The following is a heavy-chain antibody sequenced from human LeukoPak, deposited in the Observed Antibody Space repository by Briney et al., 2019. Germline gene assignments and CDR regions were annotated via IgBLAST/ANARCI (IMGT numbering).Heavy chain of an antibody. V-gene: IGHV3-21*01. D-gene: IGHD6-13*01. CDR1: GFTFSSYS. J-gene: IGHJ3*02. CDR3: ARRGPSWYGDAFDI. CDR2: ISSSSSYI. Sequence: GGSLRLSCAASGFTFSSYSMNWVRQAPGKGLEWVSSISSSSSYIYYADSVKGRFTISRDNAKNSLYLQMNSLRAEDTAVYYCARRGPSWYGDAFDIWGQGTMVTVSS.